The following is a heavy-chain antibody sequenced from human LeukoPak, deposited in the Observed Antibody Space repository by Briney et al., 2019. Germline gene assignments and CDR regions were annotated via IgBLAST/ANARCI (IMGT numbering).Heavy chain of an antibody. J-gene: IGHJ4*02. V-gene: IGHV1-2*02. D-gene: IGHD5-12*01. CDR1: GYTFTSYD. Sequence: ASVKVSCKASGYTFTSYDINWVRQAPGQGLEWMGWINPNSGGTNYAQKFQGRVTMTRDTSISTAYMELSRLRSDDTAVYYCARVLGGMATIYYFDYWGQGTLVTVSS. CDR3: ARVLGGMATIYYFDY. CDR2: INPNSGGT.